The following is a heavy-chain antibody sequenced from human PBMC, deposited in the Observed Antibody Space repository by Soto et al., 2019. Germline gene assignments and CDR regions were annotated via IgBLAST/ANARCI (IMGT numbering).Heavy chain of an antibody. Sequence: VASVKVSCKASGYTFTGYYMHWVRQAPGQGLEWMGWINPNSGGTNYAQKFQGWVTMTRDTSISTAYMELSRLRSDDTAVYYCARERNYDILTGYPYYYYYGMDVWGQGTTVTVPS. V-gene: IGHV1-2*04. CDR2: INPNSGGT. CDR1: GYTFTGYY. J-gene: IGHJ6*02. D-gene: IGHD3-9*01. CDR3: ARERNYDILTGYPYYYYYGMDV.